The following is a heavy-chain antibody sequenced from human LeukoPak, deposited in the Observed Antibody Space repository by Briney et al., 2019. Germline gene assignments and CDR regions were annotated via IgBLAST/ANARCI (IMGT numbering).Heavy chain of an antibody. CDR3: AKKTIVGATVDAFDI. J-gene: IGHJ3*02. CDR2: INSDGSST. CDR1: GFTLSTYW. D-gene: IGHD1-26*01. V-gene: IGHV3-74*01. Sequence: GGSLRLSCAASGFTLSTYWMHWVRQAPGKGLAWVSRINSDGSSTSYADFVKGRFTISRDNSKNTLYLQMNSLRAEDTAVYYCAKKTIVGATVDAFDIWGQGTMVIVSS.